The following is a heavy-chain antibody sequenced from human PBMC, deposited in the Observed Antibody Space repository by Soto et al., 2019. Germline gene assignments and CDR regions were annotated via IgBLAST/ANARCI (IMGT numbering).Heavy chain of an antibody. V-gene: IGHV1-2*02. CDR3: ARTHTGESKTNWFDP. CDR1: GYTFTGKY. Sequence: ASVKVSCKASGYTFTGKYMHWVRQAPGQGLEWMGWINPNSGGTNYAQKFQGRVTMTRDTSISTAYMELSRLRSDDTAVYYCARTHTGESKTNWFDPWGQGTLVTVSS. J-gene: IGHJ5*02. CDR2: INPNSGGT. D-gene: IGHD4-4*01.